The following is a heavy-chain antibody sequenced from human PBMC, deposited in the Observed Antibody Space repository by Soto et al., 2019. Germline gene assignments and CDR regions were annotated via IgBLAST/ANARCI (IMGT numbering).Heavy chain of an antibody. J-gene: IGHJ4*01. CDR3: AQKVDASAFEY. CDR2: ISYDGNDS. Sequence: QVQLVESGGGVVQPGRSLTVSCAASGFTFSNYGMHWVRQPPGKGLEWVAVISYDGNDSPYTDSVKGRLTISRYNSKKTIYLQMNSLIAEDTAVYYCAQKVDASAFEYWGHGTLVTVSS. CDR1: GFTFSNYG. V-gene: IGHV3-30*03.